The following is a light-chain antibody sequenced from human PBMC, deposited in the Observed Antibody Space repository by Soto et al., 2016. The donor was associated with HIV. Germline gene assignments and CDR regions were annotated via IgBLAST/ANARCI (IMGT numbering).Light chain of an antibody. CDR1: QTIDTW. CDR2: KTS. J-gene: IGKJ2*01. Sequence: DIQMTQSPSTLSTSVGDRVTITCRVSQTIDTWLAWYQQKPGKAPKLLIYKTSNVEVGVPSRFSGGGSGTDYTLTISSLHPEDFAIYYCQQYYSVPYTFGQGTRLDLK. CDR3: QQYYSVPYT. V-gene: IGKV1-5*03.